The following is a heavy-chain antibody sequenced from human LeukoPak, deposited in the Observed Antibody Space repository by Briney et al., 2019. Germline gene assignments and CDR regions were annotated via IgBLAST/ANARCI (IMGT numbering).Heavy chain of an antibody. CDR2: IIPIFGTA. Sequence: GASVKVSCKASGGTFSSYAISGVRQAPGQGLEWMGGIIPIFGTANYAQQFQGRVAITADESTGTAYMELSSLRSGATAVYYCAREGPGIAVAGTVIYPYWGQGTLVTVSS. CDR1: GGTFSSYA. CDR3: AREGPGIAVAGTVIYPY. V-gene: IGHV1-69*13. D-gene: IGHD6-19*01. J-gene: IGHJ4*02.